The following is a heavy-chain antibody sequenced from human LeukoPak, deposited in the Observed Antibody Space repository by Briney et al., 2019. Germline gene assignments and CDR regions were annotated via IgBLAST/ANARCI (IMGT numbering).Heavy chain of an antibody. V-gene: IGHV3-48*01. CDR1: GFTFSSYS. J-gene: IGHJ5*02. Sequence: GGSLRLSCAASGFTFSSYSMNWVRQAPGKGLEWVSYISSSSTIYYADSVKGRFTISRDNAKKSLYLQMNSLRAEDTAVYYCHVVAAAYWFDPWGQGTLVTVSS. CDR2: ISSSSTI. CDR3: HVVAAAYWFDP. D-gene: IGHD2-15*01.